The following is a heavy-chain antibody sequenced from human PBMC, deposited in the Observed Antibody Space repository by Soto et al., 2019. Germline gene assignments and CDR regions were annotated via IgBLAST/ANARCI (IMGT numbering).Heavy chain of an antibody. Sequence: GGSLRLSCAASGFTFSSYAMSWVRQAPGKGLEWVGRIKSKTDGGTTDYAAPVKGRFTISRDDSKNTLYLQMNSLKTEDTAVYYCTTTITIFGVVITEPEYYYYGMDVWGQGTTVTVSS. V-gene: IGHV3-15*01. CDR1: GFTFSSYA. J-gene: IGHJ6*02. CDR2: IKSKTDGGTT. CDR3: TTTITIFGVVITEPEYYYYGMDV. D-gene: IGHD3-3*01.